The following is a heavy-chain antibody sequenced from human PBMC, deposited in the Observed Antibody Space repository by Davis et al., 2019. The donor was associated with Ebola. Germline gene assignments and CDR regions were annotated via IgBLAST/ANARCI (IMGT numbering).Heavy chain of an antibody. CDR2: INHSGST. Sequence: MPSETLSLTCAVSGGSISSSNWWSWVRQPPGKGLEWIGEINHSGSTNYNPSLKSRVTISVDTSKNQFSLKLSSVTAADTAVYYCARAGGGYSYGSGYYYYYGMDVWGQGTTVTVSS. J-gene: IGHJ6*02. D-gene: IGHD5-18*01. CDR1: GGSISSSNW. CDR3: ARAGGGYSYGSGYYYYYGMDV. V-gene: IGHV4-4*02.